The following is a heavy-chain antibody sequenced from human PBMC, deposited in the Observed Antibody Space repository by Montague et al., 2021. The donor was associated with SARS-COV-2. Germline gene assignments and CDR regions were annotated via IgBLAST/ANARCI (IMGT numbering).Heavy chain of an antibody. CDR1: GSSVRSYY. V-gene: IGHV4-59*02. D-gene: IGHD4-17*01. J-gene: IGHJ4*02. CDR2: IYDSGST. Sequence: SETLSLTCIVSGSSVRSYYWSWIRQPPGKGLEWIGYIYDSGSTNYNPSLKSRVTISVDTSKSQFFLKLSSVTAADTAVYYCARENTVTTFGGPYYIDSWGQGTLVTVSA. CDR3: ARENTVTTFGGPYYIDS.